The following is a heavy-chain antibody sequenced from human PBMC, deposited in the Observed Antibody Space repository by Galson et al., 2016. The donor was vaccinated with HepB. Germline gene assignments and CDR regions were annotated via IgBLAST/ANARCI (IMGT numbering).Heavy chain of an antibody. V-gene: IGHV3-11*06. D-gene: IGHD1-26*01. CDR2: ISPTSNDI. CDR1: GFTFSDYY. CDR3: ASPSGRFSVHTFDL. Sequence: SLRLSCAASGFTFSDYYMSWIRRAPGKGLEWVSYISPTSNDINFADSVVGRFSISRDNAKNSLYLQMNTLGAEDTAVYYCASPSGRFSVHTFDLWGQGTMDTVSS. J-gene: IGHJ3*01.